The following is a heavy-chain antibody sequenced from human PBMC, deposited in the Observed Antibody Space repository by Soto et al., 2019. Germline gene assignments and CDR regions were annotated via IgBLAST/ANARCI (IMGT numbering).Heavy chain of an antibody. CDR2: ISAYNGNT. Sequence: QVQLMQSGGEVEKPGASVKVSCKASGYTFTSYSINWVRQAPGQGLEWMGWISAYNGNTNLAQKLQGRSTLTTDPSTSKANRERRSLISNDTAVNSCARSKGHWNLSHYSYGMDVWGKGTTVTVSP. J-gene: IGHJ6*04. D-gene: IGHD1-7*01. V-gene: IGHV1-18*01. CDR1: GYTFTSYS. CDR3: ARSKGHWNLSHYSYGMDV.